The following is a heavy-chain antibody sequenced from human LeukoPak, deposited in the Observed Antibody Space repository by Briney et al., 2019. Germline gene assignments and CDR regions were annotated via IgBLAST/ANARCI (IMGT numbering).Heavy chain of an antibody. D-gene: IGHD2-2*02. J-gene: IGHJ4*02. V-gene: IGHV1-46*03. Sequence: ASVKVSCTASGYTFTSYYMHWVRQAPGQGLEWMGIINPSGGSTSYAQKFQGRVTMTRDTSASTAYMELSSLRSEDTAVYYCARDSPYCSSTSCYNETPPGYWGQGTLVTVSS. CDR1: GYTFTSYY. CDR2: INPSGGST. CDR3: ARDSPYCSSTSCYNETPPGY.